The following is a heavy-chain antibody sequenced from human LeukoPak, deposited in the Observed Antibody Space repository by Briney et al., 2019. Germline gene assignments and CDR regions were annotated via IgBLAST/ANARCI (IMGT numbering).Heavy chain of an antibody. CDR3: AKVVQYTASTGTGLDY. D-gene: IGHD6-13*01. J-gene: IGHJ4*02. CDR1: GFTFSNYG. Sequence: GGSLRLSCAASGFTFSNYGMHWGRQAPGKGLDWVAVIWYNGSYKYYADSVKGRFTISRDNSKNTLYLQMNSLRAEDTTVYYCAKVVQYTASTGTGLDYWGQGTLVTVSS. V-gene: IGHV3-33*06. CDR2: IWYNGSYK.